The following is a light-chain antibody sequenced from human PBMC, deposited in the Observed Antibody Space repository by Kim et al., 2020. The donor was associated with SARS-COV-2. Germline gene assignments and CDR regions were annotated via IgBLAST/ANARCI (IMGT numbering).Light chain of an antibody. CDR2: NNN. V-gene: IGLV1-44*01. CDR1: RSNIGSNS. J-gene: IGLJ3*02. Sequence: QSVLTQPPSSSGTPGQRVTMSCSGSRSNIGSNSANWYQQLPETAPRLLIYNNNLRPSGVPDRFSGSKSGTSASLAISGLQSEDEADYYCVAWDDSLNGWVFGGGTKLTVL. CDR3: VAWDDSLNGWV.